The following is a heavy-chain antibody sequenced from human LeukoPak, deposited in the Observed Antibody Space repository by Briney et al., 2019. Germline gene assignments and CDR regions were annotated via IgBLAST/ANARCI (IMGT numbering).Heavy chain of an antibody. CDR1: GGSISSDY. V-gene: IGHV4-59*08. Sequence: SETLSLTCTVSGGSISSDYWQWIRQPPGKGLEWIGYIYNSGSNNYNPSLRSRVTISIDTSKNQFSLKLTSVTAADTAVYYCATRGYWGRGTLVTVSS. CDR3: ATRGY. D-gene: IGHD3-10*01. CDR2: IYNSGSN. J-gene: IGHJ4*02.